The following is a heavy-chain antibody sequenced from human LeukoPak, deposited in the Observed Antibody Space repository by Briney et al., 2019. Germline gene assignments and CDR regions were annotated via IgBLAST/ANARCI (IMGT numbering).Heavy chain of an antibody. J-gene: IGHJ4*02. Sequence: GGSLRLSCAASGFTFSSYGMHWVRQAPGKGLEWVAFTRYDGSNKYYADSVKGRFTISRDNSKNTLYLQMNSLRAEDTAVYYCAADYYGSGSFEYWGQGTLVTVSS. CDR1: GFTFSSYG. V-gene: IGHV3-30*02. D-gene: IGHD3-10*01. CDR3: AADYYGSGSFEY. CDR2: TRYDGSNK.